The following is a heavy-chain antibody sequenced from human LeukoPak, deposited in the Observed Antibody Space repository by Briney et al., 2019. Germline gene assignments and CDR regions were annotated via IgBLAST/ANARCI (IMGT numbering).Heavy chain of an antibody. J-gene: IGHJ4*02. D-gene: IGHD6-13*01. CDR2: ISAYNGNT. CDR1: GYTFTSYG. V-gene: IGHV1-18*01. CDR3: ARDQAAGRLDY. Sequence: ASVKDSCKASGYTFTSYGISWVRPAPGQGLEWMGWISAYNGNTNYAQKLQGRVTMTTDTSTSTAYMELRSLRSDDTAVYYCARDQAAGRLDYWGQGTLVTVSS.